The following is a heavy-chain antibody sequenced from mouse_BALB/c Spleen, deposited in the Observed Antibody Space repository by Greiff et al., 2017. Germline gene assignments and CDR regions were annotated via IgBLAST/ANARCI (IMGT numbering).Heavy chain of an antibody. CDR1: AYAFSSYW. J-gene: IGHJ4*01. V-gene: IGHV1-80*01. D-gene: IGHD1-2*01. CDR3: ARSNSLLRLRAMDY. Sequence: QVQLQQSGAELVRPGSSVKISCKASAYAFSSYWMNWVKQRPGQGLEWIGQIYPGDGDTNYNGKFKGKATLTADKSSSTAYMQLSSLTSEDSAVYFCARSNSLLRLRAMDYWGQGTSVTVSS. CDR2: IYPGDGDT.